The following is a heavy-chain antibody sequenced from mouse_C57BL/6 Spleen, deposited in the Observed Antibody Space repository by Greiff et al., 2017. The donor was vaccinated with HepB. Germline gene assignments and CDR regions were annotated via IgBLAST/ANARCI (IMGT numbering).Heavy chain of an antibody. V-gene: IGHV1-72*01. CDR3: ASETAQAYYPMDY. CDR2: IDPNSGGT. J-gene: IGHJ4*01. CDR1: GYTFTSYW. Sequence: VQLQQPGAELVKPGASVKLSCKASGYTFTSYWMHWVKQRPGRGLEWIGRIDPNSGGTKYNEKFKSKATLTVDKPSSTAYMQLSSLTSEDSAVYYCASETAQAYYPMDYWGQGTSVTVSS. D-gene: IGHD3-2*02.